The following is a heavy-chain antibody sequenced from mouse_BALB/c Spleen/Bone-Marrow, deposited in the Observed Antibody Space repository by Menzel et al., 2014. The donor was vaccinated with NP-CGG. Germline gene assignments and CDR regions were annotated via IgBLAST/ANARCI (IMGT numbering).Heavy chain of an antibody. CDR3: ARRGYYYGSSYVDY. CDR1: GYAFSSYW. V-gene: IGHV1-80*01. Sequence: VKLQESGAELVRPGSSVKISCKASGYAFSSYWMNWVKQRPGQGLEWIGQIYPGDGDTNYNGKFKGKATLTADKSSSTAYMQLSSLTSEDSAVYFCARRGYYYGSSYVDYWGRGTTLTVSS. D-gene: IGHD1-1*01. J-gene: IGHJ2*01. CDR2: IYPGDGDT.